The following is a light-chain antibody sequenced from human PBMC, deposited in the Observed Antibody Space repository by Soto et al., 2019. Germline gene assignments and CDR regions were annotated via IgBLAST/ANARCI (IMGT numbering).Light chain of an antibody. V-gene: IGKV3-20*01. CDR1: QSVSSSY. CDR2: GAS. Sequence: EIVLTQSPGTLSLSPGERATLSRRASQSVSSSYLAWYQQKPGQTPRLLIYGASSRATGIPDRFSGSGSGTDFTLTISRLEPEDFAVYYCQQFGNSPYTFGQGTKLDIK. CDR3: QQFGNSPYT. J-gene: IGKJ2*01.